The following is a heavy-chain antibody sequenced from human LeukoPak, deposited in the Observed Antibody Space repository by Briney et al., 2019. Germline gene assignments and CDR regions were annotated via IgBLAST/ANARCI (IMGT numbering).Heavy chain of an antibody. D-gene: IGHD3-3*01. CDR2: IKEDGSDK. CDR1: GFTFSNSW. Sequence: GGSLGLSCLASGFTFSNSWMTWVRQAPGRGLEWVANIKEDGSDKQYVDSVRGRFTISRDNAKNSVSLQMDGLRAEDTAVYHCVRESDVWSGPGIGRPLDVWGKGTTVTVSS. CDR3: VRESDVWSGPGIGRPLDV. V-gene: IGHV3-7*01. J-gene: IGHJ6*04.